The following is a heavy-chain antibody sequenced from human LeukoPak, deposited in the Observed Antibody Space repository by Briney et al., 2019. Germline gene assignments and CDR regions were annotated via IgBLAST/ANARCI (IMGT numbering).Heavy chain of an antibody. CDR1: GYTFTDYY. CDR3: TVALNYGQGAFDM. J-gene: IGHJ3*02. Sequence: GASVKVSCKVSGYTFTDYYIHWMQQAPGKGLEWMGRVDPEDGETKYAEKFQGRVTITADTSTDTTYMELNSLRSEDTAVYYCTVALNYGQGAFDMWGQGTVVTVSS. CDR2: VDPEDGET. V-gene: IGHV1-69-2*01. D-gene: IGHD4-11*01.